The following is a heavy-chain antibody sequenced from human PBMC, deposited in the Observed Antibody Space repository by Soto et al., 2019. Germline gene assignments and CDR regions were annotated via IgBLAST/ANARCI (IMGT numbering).Heavy chain of an antibody. D-gene: IGHD6-13*01. J-gene: IGHJ6*02. CDR3: ASGVASPSSNYYYGMDV. V-gene: IGHV1-18*01. CDR1: GYSFTSYG. Sequence: AASVKVSCKASGYSFTSYGISWVRQAPGQGLEWMGWISAYNGNTRYSQNFQGRVTLTRDTSASTAYMELSSLTFEDTAVYYCASGVASPSSNYYYGMDVWGQGTTVTVSS. CDR2: ISAYNGNT.